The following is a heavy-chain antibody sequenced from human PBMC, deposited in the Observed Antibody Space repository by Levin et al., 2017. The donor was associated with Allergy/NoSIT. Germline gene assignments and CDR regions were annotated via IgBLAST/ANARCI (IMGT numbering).Heavy chain of an antibody. Sequence: PGGSLRLSCAASGFTFDDYAMHWVRQAPGKGLEWVSGISWNSGSIGYADSVKGRFTISRDNAKNSLYLQMNSLRAEDTALYYCAKDTGHGGTIDYWGQGTLVTVSS. CDR2: ISWNSGSI. V-gene: IGHV3-9*01. CDR3: AKDTGHGGTIDY. CDR1: GFTFDDYA. J-gene: IGHJ4*02. D-gene: IGHD4-23*01.